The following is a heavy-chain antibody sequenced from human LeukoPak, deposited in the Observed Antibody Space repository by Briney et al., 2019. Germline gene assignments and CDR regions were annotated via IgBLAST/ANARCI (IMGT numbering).Heavy chain of an antibody. CDR1: GGTFSSFA. CDR2: IIPIFGTA. V-gene: IGHV1-69*05. Sequence: SVKVSCKASGGTFSSFAISWVRLAPGQGLEWMGGIIPIFGTANYAQKFQGRVTITTDESTSTAYMELSSLRSEDTAVYYCARAEMATIQRVLSYWGQGTLVTVSS. J-gene: IGHJ4*02. D-gene: IGHD5-24*01. CDR3: ARAEMATIQRVLSY.